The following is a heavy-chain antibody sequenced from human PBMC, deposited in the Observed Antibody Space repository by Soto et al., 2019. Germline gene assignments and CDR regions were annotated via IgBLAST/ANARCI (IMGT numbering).Heavy chain of an antibody. V-gene: IGHV4-39*01. CDR3: ALRDYSNPSPDYYYYYMDV. J-gene: IGHJ6*03. CDR2: IYYSGST. Sequence: PSETLSLTCTVSGGSISSSSYYWSWIRQPPGKGLEWIGSIYYSGSTYYNPSLKSRVTISVDTSKNQFSLKLSSVTAADTAVYYCALRDYSNPSPDYYYYYMDVWGKGTTVSVSS. CDR1: GGSISSSSYY. D-gene: IGHD4-4*01.